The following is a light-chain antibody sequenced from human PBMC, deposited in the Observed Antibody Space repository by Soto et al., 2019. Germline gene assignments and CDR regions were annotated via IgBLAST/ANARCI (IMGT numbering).Light chain of an antibody. V-gene: IGLV1-47*01. CDR1: ISNIGSNY. J-gene: IGLJ1*01. CDR3: ATWDDSLSGLYV. Sequence: QSVLTQPPSASGTPGQRVTISCSGSISNIGSNYVYWYQQFPGTAPKLLIYKNNQRPSGVPDRFSGSKSGTSASLAISGLRSEDEADYYCATWDDSLSGLYVFGSGTKVTV. CDR2: KNN.